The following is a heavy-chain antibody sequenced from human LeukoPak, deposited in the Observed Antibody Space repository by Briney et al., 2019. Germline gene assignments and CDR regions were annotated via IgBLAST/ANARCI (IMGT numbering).Heavy chain of an antibody. V-gene: IGHV3-72*01. Sequence: GGSLRFSYAASGFTFSDHYMDWVRRAPGKELEWVGLIRNKANIYTTEYAASVKGRFTISRDDSKNSLYLQMNSLKTEDTAVYYCARAPNSGTLGEDYWGQGTLVTVSS. J-gene: IGHJ4*02. CDR3: ARAPNSGTLGEDY. CDR2: IRNKANIYTT. D-gene: IGHD1-26*01. CDR1: GFTFSDHY.